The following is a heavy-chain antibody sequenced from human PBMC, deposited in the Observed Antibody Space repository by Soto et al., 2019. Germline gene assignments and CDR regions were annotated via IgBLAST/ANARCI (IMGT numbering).Heavy chain of an antibody. CDR1: GFTVTWNW. CDR3: GRDEVRNGVGV. J-gene: IGHJ6*02. V-gene: IGHV3-7*01. CDR2: IKGDGSEK. Sequence: GSRRLCGVASGFTVTWNWMSWVRQAPGKGLEWVANIKGDGSEKKYVDSVKGRLTISRDNAHNSVSLQMNSLRAEDTALYYCGRDEVRNGVGVWGQGTTVTVSS.